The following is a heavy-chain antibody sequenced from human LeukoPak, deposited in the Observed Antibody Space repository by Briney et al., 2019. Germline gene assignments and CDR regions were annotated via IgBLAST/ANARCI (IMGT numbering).Heavy chain of an antibody. CDR3: ARGTRTFDP. Sequence: PSGTLSLTCAVYGGSFSGYYWSWIRQPPGKGLEWIGEINHSGSTNYNPPLKSRVTISVDTSKNQFSLKLSSVTAADTAVYYCARGTRTFDPWGQGTLVTVSS. J-gene: IGHJ5*02. CDR2: INHSGST. CDR1: GGSFSGYY. V-gene: IGHV4-34*01. D-gene: IGHD2-2*01.